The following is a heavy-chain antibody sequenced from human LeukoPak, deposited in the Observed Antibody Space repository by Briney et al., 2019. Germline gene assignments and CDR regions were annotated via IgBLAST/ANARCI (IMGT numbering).Heavy chain of an antibody. Sequence: SETLSLTCTVSGGSISSSSYYWGWIRQPPGKGLEWIGSIYYSGSTYYNPSLKSRVTISVDTSKNQFSLKLSSVTAADTAVYYCARSNGSGIFLDYWGQGTLVTVSS. CDR3: ARSNGSGIFLDY. J-gene: IGHJ4*02. V-gene: IGHV4-39*07. CDR2: IYYSGST. CDR1: GGSISSSSYY. D-gene: IGHD3-10*01.